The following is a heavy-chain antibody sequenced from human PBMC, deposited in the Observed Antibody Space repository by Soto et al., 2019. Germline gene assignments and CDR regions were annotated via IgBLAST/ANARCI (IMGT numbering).Heavy chain of an antibody. CDR2: ISYDGSNK. CDR3: ARDPFMTTVLECDY. J-gene: IGHJ4*02. D-gene: IGHD4-17*01. Sequence: QVQLVESGGGVVQPGRSLRLSCAASGFTFSSYAMHWVRQAPGKGLEWVAVISYDGSNKYYADSVKGRFTISRDNSKNTLYLQMNSLRAEDTAVYYCARDPFMTTVLECDYWGQGTLVTVSS. V-gene: IGHV3-30-3*01. CDR1: GFTFSSYA.